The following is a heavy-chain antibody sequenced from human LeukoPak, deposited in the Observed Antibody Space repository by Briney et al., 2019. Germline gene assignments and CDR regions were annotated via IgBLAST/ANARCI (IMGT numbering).Heavy chain of an antibody. CDR2: ISYDGSNK. D-gene: IGHD5-18*01. J-gene: IGHJ4*02. Sequence: GGSLRLSCAASGFTFSSYGMHWVRQAPGKGLEWVAVISYDGSNKYYADSVKGRFTVSRANSENTLYLQMNSLRAEDTAVYYCAKGQSYCFAKFNYWGQGTLVTVSS. V-gene: IGHV3-30*18. CDR1: GFTFSSYG. CDR3: AKGQSYCFAKFNY.